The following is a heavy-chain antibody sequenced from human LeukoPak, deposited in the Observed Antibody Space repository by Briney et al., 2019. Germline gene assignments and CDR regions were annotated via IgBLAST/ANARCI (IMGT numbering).Heavy chain of an antibody. Sequence: HPGGSLRLSCAASGFTFSSYVMSWVRQAPGKGLEWVAFIRYDGSNKYYADSVKGRFTISRDNSKNTLYLQMNSLRAEDTAVYYCAKDSHVVVPAAMDYWGQGTLVTVSS. CDR2: IRYDGSNK. D-gene: IGHD2-2*01. V-gene: IGHV3-30*02. J-gene: IGHJ4*02. CDR3: AKDSHVVVPAAMDY. CDR1: GFTFSSYV.